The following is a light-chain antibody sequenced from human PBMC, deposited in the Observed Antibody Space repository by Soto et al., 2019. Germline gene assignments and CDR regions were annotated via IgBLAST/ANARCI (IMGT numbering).Light chain of an antibody. CDR2: GAS. J-gene: IGKJ2*01. CDR3: QQYGSSPLYT. CDR1: QSVSSSY. V-gene: IGKV3-20*01. Sequence: IVVTQSPGTLSLSPGERATLSCRASQSVSSSYLAWYQQKPGQAPRLLIYGASSRATGIPDRFSGSESGTDFTLTISRLEPEDFAVYYCQQYGSSPLYTFGQGTKLEIK.